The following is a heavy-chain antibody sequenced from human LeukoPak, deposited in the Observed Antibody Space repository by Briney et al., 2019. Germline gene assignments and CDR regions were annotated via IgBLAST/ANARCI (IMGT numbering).Heavy chain of an antibody. D-gene: IGHD6-13*01. CDR1: GGSISSIIYY. J-gene: IGHJ4*02. V-gene: IGHV4-39*01. Sequence: PSETLSLTCTVSGGSISSIIYYWGWIRQPPGKGLEWIGSIYYSGSTYYNPSLKSRVTISVDTSKNQFSLKLSSVTAADTAVYSRARQIAAATLYYFDYWGQGTLVTVSS. CDR2: IYYSGST. CDR3: ARQIAAATLYYFDY.